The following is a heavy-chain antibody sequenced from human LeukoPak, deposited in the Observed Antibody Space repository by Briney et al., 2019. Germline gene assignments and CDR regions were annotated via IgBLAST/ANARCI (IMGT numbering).Heavy chain of an antibody. CDR2: ISAYNGNT. CDR3: AREKAAAGTFDY. Sequence: GASVKVSCKASGYTFTSYGISWVRQAPGQGLEWMGWISAYNGNTNYAQKLQGRVTMTTDTSTSTAYMELSSLRSEDTAVYYCAREKAAAGTFDYWGQGTLVTVSS. D-gene: IGHD6-13*01. CDR1: GYTFTSYG. V-gene: IGHV1-18*01. J-gene: IGHJ4*02.